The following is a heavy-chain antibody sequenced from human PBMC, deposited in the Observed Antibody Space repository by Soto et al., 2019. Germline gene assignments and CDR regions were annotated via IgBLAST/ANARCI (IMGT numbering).Heavy chain of an antibody. J-gene: IGHJ6*03. V-gene: IGHV3-9*01. Sequence: GGSLRLSCVASGFIFGDYAMHWVRQAPGKGLEWVAGISWKSATIYYADSVKGRFTISRDNAKNSVFLQMNSLRAEDTALYYCVIDIRASYQDFIDVWAKGTSVTGSS. D-gene: IGHD2-2*01. CDR3: VIDIRASYQDFIDV. CDR2: ISWKSATI. CDR1: GFIFGDYA.